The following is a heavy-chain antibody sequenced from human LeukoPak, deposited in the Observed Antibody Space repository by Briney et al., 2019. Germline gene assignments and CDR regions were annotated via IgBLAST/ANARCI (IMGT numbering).Heavy chain of an antibody. D-gene: IGHD4-23*01. CDR1: GYTLTELS. V-gene: IGHV1-24*01. Sequence: ASVKVSCKVSGYTLTELSMHWVRQAPGKGLEWMGGFDPEDGETIYAQKFQGRVTMTEDTSTDTAYMELSSLRSEDTAVYYCARDGPPYGGNGNWFDPWGQGTLVTVSS. CDR3: ARDGPPYGGNGNWFDP. CDR2: FDPEDGET. J-gene: IGHJ5*02.